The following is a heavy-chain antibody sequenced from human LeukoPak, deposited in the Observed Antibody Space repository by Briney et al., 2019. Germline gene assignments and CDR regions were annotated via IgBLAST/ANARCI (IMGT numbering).Heavy chain of an antibody. J-gene: IGHJ6*04. D-gene: IGHD2-2*01. CDR1: GFTFSSYG. V-gene: IGHV3-30*18. CDR2: ISYDGSNK. CDR3: AKDVYCSSTSCYRPKYYYGMDV. Sequence: PGGSLRLSCAASGFTFSSYGMHWVRQAPGKGLEWVAVISYDGSNKYYADSVKGRFTISRDNSKNTLYLRMNSLRAEDTAVYYCAKDVYCSSTSCYRPKYYYGMDVWGKGTTVTVSS.